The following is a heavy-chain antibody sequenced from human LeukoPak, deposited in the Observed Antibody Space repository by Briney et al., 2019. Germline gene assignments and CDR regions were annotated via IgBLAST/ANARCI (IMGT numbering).Heavy chain of an antibody. Sequence: EASVKVSCKASGGTFSRYAISWVRQAPGQGLEWMGGIIPLFGTANYAQKFQGKVTLTADESTSTAYMELRSLRSEDTAVYYCARGWDYDSGGRPTAYVYWGQGTLVTVSS. J-gene: IGHJ4*02. CDR3: ARGWDYDSGGRPTAYVY. V-gene: IGHV1-69*13. CDR1: GGTFSRYA. CDR2: IIPLFGTA. D-gene: IGHD3-22*01.